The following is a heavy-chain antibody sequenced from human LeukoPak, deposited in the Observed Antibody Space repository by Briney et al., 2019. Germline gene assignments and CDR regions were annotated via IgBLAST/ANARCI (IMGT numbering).Heavy chain of an antibody. V-gene: IGHV3-23*01. CDR1: GFRFNLYA. J-gene: IGHJ3*02. CDR3: ATSTYYDFWSGYYPDAFDI. D-gene: IGHD3-3*01. Sequence: PGGSLTLSCAASGFRFNLYAMSWVRLAPGRGLQWVASMCGSAGCTYYEDSVRGRFTISRDNSKNTLYLQMNSLRAEDTALYYCATSTYYDFWSGYYPDAFDIWGQGTMVTVSS. CDR2: MCGSAGCT.